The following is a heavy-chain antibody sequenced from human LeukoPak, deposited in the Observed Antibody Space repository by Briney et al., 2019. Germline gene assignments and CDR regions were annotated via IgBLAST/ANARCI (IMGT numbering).Heavy chain of an antibody. CDR1: GGSISSYY. V-gene: IGHV4-59*01. J-gene: IGHJ4*02. Sequence: SETLSLTCTVSGGSISSYYWRWLRQPPGRGLEWIGYIYYSGTTNYNPSLKSRVTISIDTSKNQFSLKLSSVTAADTAVYYCARGLTYYDILTAYYTFPYFDYWGQGTLVTVSS. D-gene: IGHD3-9*01. CDR3: ARGLTYYDILTAYYTFPYFDY. CDR2: IYYSGTT.